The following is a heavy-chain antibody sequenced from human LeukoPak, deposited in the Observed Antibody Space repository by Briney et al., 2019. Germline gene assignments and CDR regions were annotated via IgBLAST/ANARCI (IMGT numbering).Heavy chain of an antibody. D-gene: IGHD1-26*01. CDR2: IYYSGNT. CDR1: GDSISSYY. Sequence: SETLSLTCTVSGDSISSYYWSWIRQPPGKGLEWIGYIYYSGNTNYNPSLKSRLTISVDTSKNQFSLKLSSVTAADTAVYYCARGRWELRNWGQGTLVTVSS. CDR3: ARGRWELRN. J-gene: IGHJ4*02. V-gene: IGHV4-59*01.